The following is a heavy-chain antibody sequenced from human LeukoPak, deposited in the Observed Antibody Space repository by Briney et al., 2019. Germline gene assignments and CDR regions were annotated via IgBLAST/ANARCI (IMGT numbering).Heavy chain of an antibody. J-gene: IGHJ4*02. CDR3: AKDRSWLQLGLSFDY. Sequence: SGGSLRLSCAASGFTFSSYGMHWVRQAPGKGLECVAVIWYDGSNKYYADSVKGRFTISRDNSKNTLYLQMNSLRAEDTAVYYCAKDRSWLQLGLSFDYWGQGTLVTVSS. CDR2: IWYDGSNK. D-gene: IGHD5-24*01. CDR1: GFTFSSYG. V-gene: IGHV3-33*06.